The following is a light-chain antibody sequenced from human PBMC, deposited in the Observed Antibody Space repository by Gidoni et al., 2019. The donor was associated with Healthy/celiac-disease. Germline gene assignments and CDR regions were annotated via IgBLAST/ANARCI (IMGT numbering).Light chain of an antibody. J-gene: IGKJ4*01. CDR1: QSLLHSNGYNY. CDR2: LGS. V-gene: IGKV2-28*01. Sequence: DIVMTQSPLSLPVTPGEPASISCRSSQSLLHSNGYNYLDWYLQKPGQSPQLLSYLGSTRASGVPDRFSGSGSGKDCTLKISRVEAEDVGVYYCMQALQTPLTFGGGTKVEIK. CDR3: MQALQTPLT.